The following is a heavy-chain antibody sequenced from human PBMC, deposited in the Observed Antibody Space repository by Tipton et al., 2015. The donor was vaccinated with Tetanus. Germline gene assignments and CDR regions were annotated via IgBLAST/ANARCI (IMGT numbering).Heavy chain of an antibody. CDR2: ISDSGLT. CDR1: GASLRSGDYN. CDR3: ARAAGFLGLTHDF. D-gene: IGHD2/OR15-2a*01. J-gene: IGHJ4*02. Sequence: TLSLTCSVSGASLRSGDYNWSWIRQPPGKGLEWLAYISDSGLTNSNYFLKSRVTISMDRSNTQFSLRLDSLTAADTAVYYCARAAGFLGLTHDFWGRGTLVSVSS. V-gene: IGHV4-61*08.